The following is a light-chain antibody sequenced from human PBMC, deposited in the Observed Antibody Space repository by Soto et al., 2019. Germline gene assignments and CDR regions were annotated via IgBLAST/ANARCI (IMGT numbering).Light chain of an antibody. J-gene: IGKJ3*01. CDR2: DAS. CDR1: QSVSSY. CDR3: QQRSNWLFT. V-gene: IGKV3-11*01. Sequence: EIVLTQSPATLSLSPGERATLSCRASQSVSSYLAWYQRKPGQAPRLLIYDASNRATGIPARFSGSGSGTDFTLTISSLEPEDFAVYYCQQRSNWLFTFGPGTKVEIK.